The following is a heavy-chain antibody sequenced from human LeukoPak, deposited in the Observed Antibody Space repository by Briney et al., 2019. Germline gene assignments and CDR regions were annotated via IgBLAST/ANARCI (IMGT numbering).Heavy chain of an antibody. V-gene: IGHV3-30-3*01. CDR2: ISYDGSNK. CDR3: ARPCYDFWSGSLRGPDY. J-gene: IGHJ4*02. D-gene: IGHD3-3*01. Sequence: PGGSLRLSCAASGFTFSSYAMHWVRQAPGKGLEWVAVISYDGSNKYYADSVKGRFTISRDNSKNTLYLQMNSLRAGDTAVYYCARPCYDFWSGSLRGPDYWGQGTLVTVSS. CDR1: GFTFSSYA.